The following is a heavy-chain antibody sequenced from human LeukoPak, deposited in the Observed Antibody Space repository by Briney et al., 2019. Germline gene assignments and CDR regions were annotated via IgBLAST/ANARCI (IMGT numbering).Heavy chain of an antibody. J-gene: IGHJ4*02. CDR2: INPNSGGT. CDR1: GYTFTCYY. V-gene: IGHV1-2*02. Sequence: GASVEVSCKASGYTFTCYYMHWVRQAPGQGLEWMGWINPNSGGTNYAQKFQGRVTMTRDTSISTAYMELSRLRSDDTAVYYCARGLAYDFWSGYFDYWGQGTLVTVSS. D-gene: IGHD3-3*01. CDR3: ARGLAYDFWSGYFDY.